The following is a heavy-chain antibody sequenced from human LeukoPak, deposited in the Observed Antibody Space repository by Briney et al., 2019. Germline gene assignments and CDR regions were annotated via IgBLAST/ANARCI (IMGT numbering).Heavy chain of an antibody. V-gene: IGHV3-66*01. Sequence: GGSLRLSCAASGFTVSDNYINWVRQAPGKGLEWVSVIYSGGSTYYADSVKGRFTISRDSSKNTLYLQMNTLRAEDTAVYYCVRGAPRRWFGESLSGAKYYFDFWGQGTLVTVSS. D-gene: IGHD3-10*01. CDR3: VRGAPRRWFGESLSGAKYYFDF. CDR1: GFTVSDNY. CDR2: IYSGGST. J-gene: IGHJ4*02.